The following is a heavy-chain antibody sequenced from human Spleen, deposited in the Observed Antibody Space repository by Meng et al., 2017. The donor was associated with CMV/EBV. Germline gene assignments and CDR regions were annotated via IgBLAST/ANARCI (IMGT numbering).Heavy chain of an antibody. V-gene: IGHV1-2*02. D-gene: IGHD1-14*01. Sequence: ASVKVSCKTSGYTFTGFFMHWVRQAPGQGLEWMGLMNTNTGGTHYTQKFQGRVTLTRDTSISTAYMELNSLSSDDTAVYFCARKAGSNGRGFDYWGQGTLVTVSS. CDR1: GYTFTGFF. CDR2: MNTNTGGT. CDR3: ARKAGSNGRGFDY. J-gene: IGHJ4*02.